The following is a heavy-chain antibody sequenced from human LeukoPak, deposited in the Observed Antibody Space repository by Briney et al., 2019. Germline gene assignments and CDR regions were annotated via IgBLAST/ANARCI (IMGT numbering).Heavy chain of an antibody. CDR3: AKDHYWSIDY. J-gene: IGHJ4*02. Sequence: GGSLRLSCAASGFTFSSYSMNWVRQAPGKGLVWVSRIKGDGISTNYADSVKGRFTISRDIAKNTLYLQMNSLRAEDTGVYYCAKDHYWSIDYWGRGTLVTVSS. CDR2: IKGDGIST. CDR1: GFTFSSYS. V-gene: IGHV3-74*01. D-gene: IGHD3-3*01.